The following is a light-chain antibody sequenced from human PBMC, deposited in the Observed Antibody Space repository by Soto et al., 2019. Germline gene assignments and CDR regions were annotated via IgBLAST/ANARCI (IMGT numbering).Light chain of an antibody. CDR1: QTVHSSF. J-gene: IGKJ2*01. CDR2: GTS. Sequence: EVVLTQSPGTLSLSPGDRATVSCRASQTVHSSFFAWYQQKGGQAPRLLIYGTSNRAAGIPDRFSGHWSGTDFTLSIDGLEPEDFAMYFCQQHGGSPPYTSGRGTRVEI. V-gene: IGKV3-20*01. CDR3: QQHGGSPPYT.